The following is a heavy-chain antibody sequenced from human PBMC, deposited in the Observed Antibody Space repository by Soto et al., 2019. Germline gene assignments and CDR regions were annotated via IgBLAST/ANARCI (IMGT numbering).Heavy chain of an antibody. J-gene: IGHJ5*02. CDR3: AKAGRIAAAGTWCDP. V-gene: IGHV4-59*01. Sequence: PSETLSLTCTVSAGSISGYYWSWIRQPPGKELELIAYIHYSGSTYYNPSLKSRVTISIDTSKNQFSLKLSSVNAADTAVYYCAKAGRIAAAGTWCDPCGQRPMGTVSS. CDR2: IHYSGST. CDR1: AGSISGYY. D-gene: IGHD6-13*01.